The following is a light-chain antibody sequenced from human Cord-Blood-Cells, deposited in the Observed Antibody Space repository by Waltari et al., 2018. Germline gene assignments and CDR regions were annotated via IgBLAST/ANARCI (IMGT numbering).Light chain of an antibody. CDR1: SSDVGSYNL. Sequence: QSALTQPASVSGSPGQSITISCTGTSSDVGSYNLVSWYQQQPGKAPKHMIYEGSKRPSGVSNRFSGSKSGNTASLTISGLQAEDEADYYCCSYAGSDYVFGTGTKVTVL. CDR2: EGS. V-gene: IGLV2-23*01. J-gene: IGLJ1*01. CDR3: CSYAGSDYV.